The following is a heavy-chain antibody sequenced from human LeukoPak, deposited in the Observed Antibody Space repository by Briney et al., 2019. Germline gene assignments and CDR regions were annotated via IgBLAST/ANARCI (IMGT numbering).Heavy chain of an antibody. D-gene: IGHD3-10*01. Sequence: PGGSLRLSCAASGFTFSSNAMSWVRQAPGKGLEWVSVISSSGSSSYYADSVKGRFTISRDNAKNTLYLQMNSLRAYDTASYYSARDFGSGTYRSFAYWGQGSLVSVSS. J-gene: IGHJ4*02. CDR3: ARDFGSGTYRSFAY. V-gene: IGHV3-23*01. CDR1: GFTFSSNA. CDR2: ISSSGSSS.